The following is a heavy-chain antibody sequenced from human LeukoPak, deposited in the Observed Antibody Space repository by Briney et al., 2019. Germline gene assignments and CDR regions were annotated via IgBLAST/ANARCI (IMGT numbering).Heavy chain of an antibody. CDR2: IYYSGST. CDR1: GFTFSSSA. CDR3: AREKYDSPFFDY. V-gene: IGHV4-59*01. Sequence: GSLRLSCAASGFTFSSSAMSWIRQPPGKGLEWIGYIYYSGSTNYNPSLKGRVTISVDTSKNQFSLKLSSVTAADTAVYYCAREKYDSPFFDYWGQGTLVTVSS. D-gene: IGHD3-22*01. J-gene: IGHJ4*02.